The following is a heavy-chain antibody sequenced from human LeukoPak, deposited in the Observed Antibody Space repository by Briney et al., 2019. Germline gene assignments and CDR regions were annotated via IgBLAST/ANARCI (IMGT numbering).Heavy chain of an antibody. CDR2: ISSNGGST. CDR3: ARGSVDDSSGYLFDY. J-gene: IGHJ4*02. D-gene: IGHD3-22*01. CDR1: GFTFSSYA. Sequence: GGSLRLSCAAPGFTFSSYAMHWVRQAPGKGLEYVSAISSNGGSTYYANSVKGRFTISRDNSKNTLYLQMGSLRAEDMAVYYCARGSVDDSSGYLFDYWGQGTLVTVSS. V-gene: IGHV3-64*01.